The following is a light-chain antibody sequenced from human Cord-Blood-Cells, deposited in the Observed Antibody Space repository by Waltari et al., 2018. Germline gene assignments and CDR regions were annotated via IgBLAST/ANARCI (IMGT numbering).Light chain of an antibody. J-gene: IGKJ1*01. Sequence: DTQMTQSPSTLSASVGDRVTNTRRARQSISSWLAWYQQKPWKAPKLLIYDASSLESGVPSRFSGSGSGTEFTLTISSLQPDDFAAYYCQQYLSYSWTFGQGTKVEIK. V-gene: IGKV1-5*01. CDR2: DAS. CDR1: QSISSW. CDR3: QQYLSYSWT.